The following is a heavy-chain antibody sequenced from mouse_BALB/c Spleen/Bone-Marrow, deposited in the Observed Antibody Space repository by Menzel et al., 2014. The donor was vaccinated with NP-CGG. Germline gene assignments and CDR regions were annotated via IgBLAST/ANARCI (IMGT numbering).Heavy chain of an antibody. CDR3: AREGGGCYGSSGAGIDY. CDR1: GFSLTSYC. V-gene: IGHV2-9*02. J-gene: IGHJ3*01. CDR2: IWADGST. D-gene: IGHD1-1*01. Sequence: VQLVESGPGLVAPSQSLSITCTVSGFSLTSYCVHWVLQPPGNSLEWLGVIWADGSTSYNSPLMSRLSINQDNAKTQVFLKLKRLQADDTATYYCAREGGGCYGSSGAGIDYWGQGTLVTVSS.